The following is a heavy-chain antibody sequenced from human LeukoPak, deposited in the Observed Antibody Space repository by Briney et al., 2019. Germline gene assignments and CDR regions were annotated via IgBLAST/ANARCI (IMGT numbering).Heavy chain of an antibody. V-gene: IGHV1-69*13. Sequence: SVKVSCKASGGTFSRSAISWVRQAPGQGLEWMGGIIPIFGTANYAQKFQGRVTITADESTSTAYMELSSLRSEDTAVYYCARGMRYYYGSGSYYNVGNGMDVWGQGTTVTVSS. CDR1: GGTFSRSA. CDR2: IIPIFGTA. J-gene: IGHJ6*02. D-gene: IGHD3-10*01. CDR3: ARGMRYYYGSGSYYNVGNGMDV.